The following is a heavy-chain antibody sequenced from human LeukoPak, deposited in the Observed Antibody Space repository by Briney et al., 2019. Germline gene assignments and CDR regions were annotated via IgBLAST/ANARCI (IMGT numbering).Heavy chain of an antibody. CDR2: ISYDGSNK. V-gene: IGHV3-30*04. CDR1: GFTFSSYA. CDR3: ARDPTTFWSGYNGSPYYYMDV. J-gene: IGHJ6*03. Sequence: PGGSLRLSCAASGFTFSSYAMHWVHQAPGKGLEWVAVISYDGSNKYYADSVKGRFTISRDNSKNTLYLQMNSLRAEDTAVYYCARDPTTFWSGYNGSPYYYMDVWGKGTTVTVSS. D-gene: IGHD3-3*01.